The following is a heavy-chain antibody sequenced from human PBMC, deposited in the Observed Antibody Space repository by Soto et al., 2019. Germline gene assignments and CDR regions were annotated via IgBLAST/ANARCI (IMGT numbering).Heavy chain of an antibody. Sequence: PGESLKISCKGSGYSFTRYWIGWVRQMPGKGLEWMGIIYPGDSDTRYSPSFQGQVTISADKSISTAYLQWSSLKASDTAMYYCARHNLKSATNQDTFGSGSPKGYYYYYYYMDVWGKGTTLTVSS. CDR3: ARHNLKSATNQDTFGSGSPKGYYYYYYYMDV. CDR2: IYPGDSDT. J-gene: IGHJ6*03. CDR1: GYSFTRYW. V-gene: IGHV5-51*01. D-gene: IGHD3-10*01.